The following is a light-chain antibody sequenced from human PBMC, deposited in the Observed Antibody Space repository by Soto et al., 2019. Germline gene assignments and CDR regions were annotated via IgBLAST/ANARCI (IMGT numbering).Light chain of an antibody. Sequence: DIQMTQSPSSLSASVGDRVTITFGGSQSISSYLKCYHXXPVXSPXXXTNSASSLQSGVPSRFSGSGSGTDFTLTISSLQPEDFATYYCQQSYSTPTFGQGTKV. V-gene: IGKV1-39*01. CDR3: QQSYSTPT. J-gene: IGKJ1*01. CDR2: SAS. CDR1: QSISSY.